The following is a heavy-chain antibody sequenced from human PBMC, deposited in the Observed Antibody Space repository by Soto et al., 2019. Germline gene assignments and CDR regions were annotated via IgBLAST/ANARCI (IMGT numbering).Heavy chain of an antibody. CDR2: ISSSSSTI. Sequence: GGSLRLSCAASGFTFSSYSMNWVRQAPGKGLEWVSYISSSSSTIYYADSVKGRFTISRDNAKNSLYLQMNSLRAEDTAVYYCARDSDHCSGGSCYPYYYYYYMDVWGKGTTVTVSS. CDR1: GFTFSSYS. CDR3: ARDSDHCSGGSCYPYYYYYYMDV. D-gene: IGHD2-15*01. J-gene: IGHJ6*03. V-gene: IGHV3-48*01.